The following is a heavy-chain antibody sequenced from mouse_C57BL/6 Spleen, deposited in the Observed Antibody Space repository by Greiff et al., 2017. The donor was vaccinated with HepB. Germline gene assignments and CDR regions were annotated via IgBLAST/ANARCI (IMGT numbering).Heavy chain of an antibody. CDR3: TREENYYGSSLFDY. Sequence: DVMLVESGEGLVKPGGSLKLSCAASGFTFSSYAMSWVRQTPEKRLEWVAYISSGGDYIYYADTVKGRFTISRDNARNTLYLQMSSLKSEDTAMYYCTREENYYGSSLFDYWGQGTTLTVSS. J-gene: IGHJ2*01. V-gene: IGHV5-9-1*02. CDR1: GFTFSSYA. CDR2: ISSGGDYI. D-gene: IGHD1-1*01.